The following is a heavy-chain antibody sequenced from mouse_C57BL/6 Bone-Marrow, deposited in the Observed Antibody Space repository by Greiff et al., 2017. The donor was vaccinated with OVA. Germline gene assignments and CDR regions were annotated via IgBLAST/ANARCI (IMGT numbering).Heavy chain of an antibody. J-gene: IGHJ1*03. Sequence: VQLQQPGAELVMPGASVKLSCKASGYTFTSYWMHWVKQRPGQGLEWIGEIDPSDSYTNYNQKFKGKSTLTVDKSSSTAYIQLSSLTSEDSAVYYCARPTVVATDWYFDVWGTGTTVTVSS. CDR3: ARPTVVATDWYFDV. D-gene: IGHD1-1*01. CDR2: IDPSDSYT. V-gene: IGHV1-69*01. CDR1: GYTFTSYW.